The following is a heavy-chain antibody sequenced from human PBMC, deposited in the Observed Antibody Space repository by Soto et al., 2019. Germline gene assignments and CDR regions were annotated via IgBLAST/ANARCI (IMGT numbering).Heavy chain of an antibody. D-gene: IGHD3-3*01. CDR3: ARGYYDFWSGYSKYYYYGMDV. J-gene: IGHJ6*02. V-gene: IGHV4-59*01. CDR1: GGSISSYY. Sequence: SETLSLTCTVSGGSISSYYWSWIRQPPGKGLEWIGYIYYSGSTNYNPSLKSRVTISVDTSKNQFSLKLSSVTAADTAVYYCARGYYDFWSGYSKYYYYGMDVWGQGTTVTVS. CDR2: IYYSGST.